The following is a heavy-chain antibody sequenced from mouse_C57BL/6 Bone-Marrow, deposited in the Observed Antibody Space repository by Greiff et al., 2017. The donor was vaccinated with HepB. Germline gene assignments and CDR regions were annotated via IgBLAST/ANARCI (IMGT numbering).Heavy chain of an antibody. J-gene: IGHJ2*01. Sequence: EVQLVESGGGLVQPGGSLKLTCAASGFTFSDYYMYCVRQTPEKRLEWVAYISNGGGSTYYPDTVKGRFTISRDNAKNTLYLQMSRLKSEDTAMYYCARHSLIYYDYYGYFDYWGQGTTLTVSS. CDR1: GFTFSDYY. CDR2: ISNGGGST. D-gene: IGHD2-4*01. V-gene: IGHV5-12*01. CDR3: ARHSLIYYDYYGYFDY.